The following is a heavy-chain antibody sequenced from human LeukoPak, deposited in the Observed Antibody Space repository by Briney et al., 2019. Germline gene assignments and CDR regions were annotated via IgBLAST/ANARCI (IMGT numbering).Heavy chain of an antibody. Sequence: SVKVSSKASGGTFSSYAISWVRQAPGQGLEWMGRIIPILGIANYAQKFQGRVTITADKSTSTVCMELSSLRSEDTAVYYCARGLSYGGYDYWGQGTLVTVSS. CDR2: IIPILGIA. CDR3: ARGLSYGGYDY. J-gene: IGHJ4*02. CDR1: GGTFSSYA. D-gene: IGHD5-12*01. V-gene: IGHV1-69*04.